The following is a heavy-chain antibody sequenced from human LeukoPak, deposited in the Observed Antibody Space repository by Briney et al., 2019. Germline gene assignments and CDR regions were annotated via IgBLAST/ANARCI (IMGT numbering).Heavy chain of an antibody. V-gene: IGHV3-7*01. J-gene: IGHJ4*02. D-gene: IGHD2-21*01. Sequence: QTGGSLRLSCAASGFIFGHYWMSWVRQAPGKGLEWVANIKEDGTMKFYADSVKGRFTISRDNVKKSLLLQMNSLRAEGMAVYYCARRRVAKDLWGQGTLVTVSS. CDR3: ARRRVAKDL. CDR1: GFIFGHYW. CDR2: IKEDGTMK.